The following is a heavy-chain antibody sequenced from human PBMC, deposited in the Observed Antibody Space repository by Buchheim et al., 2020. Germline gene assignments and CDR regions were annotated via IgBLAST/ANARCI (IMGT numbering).Heavy chain of an antibody. V-gene: IGHV4-39*07. CDR2: IYYSGST. J-gene: IGHJ4*02. CDR1: GGSISSSSYY. CDR3: ASQRYSYGYDGYYFDY. D-gene: IGHD5-18*01. Sequence: QLQLQESGPGLVKPSETLSLTCTVSGGSISSSSYYWGWIRQPPGKGLEWIGSIYYSGSTYYNPSLKSRVTISVDTSQNQFSLKLSSVTAADTAVYYCASQRYSYGYDGYYFDYWGQGTL.